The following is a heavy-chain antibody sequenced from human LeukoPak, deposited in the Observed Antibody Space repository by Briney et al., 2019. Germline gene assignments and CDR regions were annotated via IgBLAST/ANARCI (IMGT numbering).Heavy chain of an antibody. J-gene: IGHJ4*02. CDR3: EKAISYGFDY. CDR1: GFTFDDYA. V-gene: IGHV3-9*01. CDR2: ISWNSGSL. D-gene: IGHD5-18*01. Sequence: GRSLRLSCAASGFTFDDYAMHWVRHAPGKGLEWVSGISWNSGSLGYADSVKGRFTVSRDNAKNSLYLQMNSLRAEDTALYYCEKAISYGFDYWGQGTLVTVSS.